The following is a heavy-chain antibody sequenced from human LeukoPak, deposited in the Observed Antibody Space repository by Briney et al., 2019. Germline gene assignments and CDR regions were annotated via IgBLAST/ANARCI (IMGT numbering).Heavy chain of an antibody. CDR2: INHSGST. CDR3: ARAAYIYYDILTGYPKSRAFGI. CDR1: GGSFSGYY. J-gene: IGHJ3*02. V-gene: IGHV4-34*01. D-gene: IGHD3-9*01. Sequence: PSETLSLTCAVYGGSFSGYYWSWIRQPPGKGLEWIGEINHSGSTNYNPSLKSRVIISVDTSKNQFSLKLSSVTAADTAVYYCARAAYIYYDILTGYPKSRAFGIWGQGTMVTVSS.